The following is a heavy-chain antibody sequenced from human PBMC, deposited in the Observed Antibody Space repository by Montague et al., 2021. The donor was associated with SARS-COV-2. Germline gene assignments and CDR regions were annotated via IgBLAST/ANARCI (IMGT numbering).Heavy chain of an antibody. CDR1: GGSISSSSYY. D-gene: IGHD6-13*01. CDR3: ARVGRQQLVRLSSMDV. CDR2: IYYSGST. Sequence: SETLSLICTVSGGSISSSSYYWGWIRQPPGKGLEWIGSIYYSGSTYYNPSLKSRATISVDTSKNQFSLKLSSVTAADTAVYYCARVGRQQLVRLSSMDVWGQGTTVTVSS. V-gene: IGHV4-39*07. J-gene: IGHJ6*02.